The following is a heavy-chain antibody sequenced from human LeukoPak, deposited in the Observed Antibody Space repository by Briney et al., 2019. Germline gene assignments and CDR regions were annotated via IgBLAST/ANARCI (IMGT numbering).Heavy chain of an antibody. CDR1: GFTFDDYG. J-gene: IGHJ6*03. CDR2: INWNGGST. D-gene: IGHD3-22*01. CDR3: ARDGTYYYDSSGYYMDV. V-gene: IGHV3-20*04. Sequence: RPGGSLRLSCAASGFTFDDYGMSWVRQAPGKGLEWVSGINWNGGSTGYADSVKGRFTISRDNAKNSLYLRMNSLRAEDTALYYCARDGTYYYDSSGYYMDVWGKGTTVAVSS.